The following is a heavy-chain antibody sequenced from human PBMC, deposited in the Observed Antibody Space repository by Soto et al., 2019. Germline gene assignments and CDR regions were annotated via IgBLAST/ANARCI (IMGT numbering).Heavy chain of an antibody. J-gene: IGHJ4*02. V-gene: IGHV5-51*01. CDR1: GYSFTSYW. CDR3: ARQMTRGYSYGYIDY. CDR2: IYPDDSDT. D-gene: IGHD5-18*01. Sequence: GESLKISCKGSGYSFTSYWIGWVRQMPGKGLEWMGIIYPDDSDTRYSPSFQGQVTISADKSITTAYLQWSSLKASDTAMYYCARQMTRGYSYGYIDYWGQGTQVTVSS.